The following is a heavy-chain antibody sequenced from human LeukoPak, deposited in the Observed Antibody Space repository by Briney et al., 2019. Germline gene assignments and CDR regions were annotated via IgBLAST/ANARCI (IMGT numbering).Heavy chain of an antibody. Sequence: GGSLRLSCAASGFTFSSYAMHWVRQAPGKGLEWVAVISYDGSNKYYADSVKGRFTISRDNSKNTLYLQMNSLRAEDTAVYYCARGDDSSGYYSWDYWGQGTLVTVSS. CDR1: GFTFSSYA. CDR2: ISYDGSNK. V-gene: IGHV3-30-3*01. D-gene: IGHD3-22*01. J-gene: IGHJ4*02. CDR3: ARGDDSSGYYSWDY.